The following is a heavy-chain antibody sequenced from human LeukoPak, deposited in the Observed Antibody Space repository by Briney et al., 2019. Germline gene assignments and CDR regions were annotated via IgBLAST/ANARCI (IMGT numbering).Heavy chain of an antibody. D-gene: IGHD3-3*01. CDR2: ISGSGGST. J-gene: IGHJ3*02. Sequence: GGSLRLSCAASGFTFSSYAMSWVRQAPGKGLEWVSAISGSGGSTYYADSVKGRFTISRDNSKNTLYLQMNSLRAEDTAVYYCAKPALYYDFWSGYGAFDIWGQGTMVTVSS. CDR1: GFTFSSYA. V-gene: IGHV3-23*01. CDR3: AKPALYYDFWSGYGAFDI.